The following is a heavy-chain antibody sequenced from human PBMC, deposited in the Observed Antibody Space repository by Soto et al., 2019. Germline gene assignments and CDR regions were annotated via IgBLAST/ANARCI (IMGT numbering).Heavy chain of an antibody. V-gene: IGHV3-33*01. Sequence: QVQLVERGGGVVQPGRSLRLSCTASGFSFNNYGMHWVRQAPGKGLEWVAVIWYDGSNKYYAGSVKDRFTISRDNSKNTLYLQMSSLRAEDTAVYFCARDPSHGSGSYLDYWGQGTLVTVSS. CDR2: IWYDGSNK. D-gene: IGHD3-10*01. CDR1: GFSFNNYG. J-gene: IGHJ4*02. CDR3: ARDPSHGSGSYLDY.